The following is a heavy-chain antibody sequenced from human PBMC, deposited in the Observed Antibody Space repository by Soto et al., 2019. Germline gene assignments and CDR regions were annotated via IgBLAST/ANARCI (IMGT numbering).Heavy chain of an antibody. V-gene: IGHV3-53*01. CDR1: GFSVRSSH. J-gene: IGHJ5*02. CDR3: ARLSPYDSGSYSFRYNWFHP. Sequence: EVQLVDSGGGLIQPGGSLRLSCAASGFSVRSSHMSWVRQAPGKGLEWVSIMYSGGDTYYAVSVKGRFTISRDNSKNTVFLQMNTLRHDDTAMYFCARLSPYDSGSYSFRYNWFHPWGQGTLVTVSA. CDR2: MYSGGDT. D-gene: IGHD3-10*01.